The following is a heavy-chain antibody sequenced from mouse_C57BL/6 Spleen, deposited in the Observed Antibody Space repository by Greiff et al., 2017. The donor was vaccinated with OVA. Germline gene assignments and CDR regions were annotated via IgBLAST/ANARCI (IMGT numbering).Heavy chain of an antibody. D-gene: IGHD1-1*01. J-gene: IGHJ2*01. CDR2: IDPSDSYT. CDR1: GYTFTSYW. CDR3: ARGPQYGSSFDY. V-gene: IGHV1-69*01. Sequence: VQLQQPGAELVMPGASVKLSCKASGYTFTSYWMHWVKQRPGQGLEWIGEIDPSDSYTNYNQKFKGKSTLTVDKSSSTAYMQLSSLTSEDSAIYYCARGPQYGSSFDYWGQGTTLTVSS.